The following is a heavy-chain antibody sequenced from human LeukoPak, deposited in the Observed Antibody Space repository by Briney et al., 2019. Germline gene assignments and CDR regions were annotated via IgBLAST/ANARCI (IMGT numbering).Heavy chain of an antibody. V-gene: IGHV4-59*01. CDR1: GGSFSGYY. CDR3: ARQKLWFGESNAFDI. J-gene: IGHJ3*02. Sequence: SETLSLTCAVYGGSFSGYYWSWIRQPPGKGLEWIGYIYYSGSTNYNPSLKSRVTISVDTSKSQFSLKLSSVTAADTAVYYCARQKLWFGESNAFDIWGQGTMVTVSS. CDR2: IYYSGST. D-gene: IGHD3-10*01.